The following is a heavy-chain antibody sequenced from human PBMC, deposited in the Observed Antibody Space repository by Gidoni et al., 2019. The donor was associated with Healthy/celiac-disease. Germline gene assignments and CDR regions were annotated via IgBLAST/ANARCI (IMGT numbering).Heavy chain of an antibody. D-gene: IGHD4-17*01. Sequence: QVQLVQSGAEVNKPGSSVKVSCKASGGTFSSYAISWVRQAPGQGLEWMGRIIPILGIANYAQKFQGRVTITADKSTSTAYMELSSLRSEDTAVYYCASTNIDLTTVTRGDFDYWGQGTLVTVSS. V-gene: IGHV1-69*04. CDR3: ASTNIDLTTVTRGDFDY. CDR2: IIPILGIA. J-gene: IGHJ4*02. CDR1: GGTFSSYA.